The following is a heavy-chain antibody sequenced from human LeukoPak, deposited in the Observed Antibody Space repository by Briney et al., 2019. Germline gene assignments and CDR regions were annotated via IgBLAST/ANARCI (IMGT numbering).Heavy chain of an antibody. CDR2: IYYSGST. CDR1: GGSISSSSYY. V-gene: IGHV4-39*07. Sequence: SETLSLTCTVSGGSISSSSYYWGWIRQPPGKGLEWIGSIYYSGSTYYNPSLKRRVTISVDTSKNQFSLKLSSVTAADTAVYYCARGESSSWYGLDYWGQGTLVTVSS. CDR3: ARGESSSWYGLDY. J-gene: IGHJ4*02. D-gene: IGHD6-13*01.